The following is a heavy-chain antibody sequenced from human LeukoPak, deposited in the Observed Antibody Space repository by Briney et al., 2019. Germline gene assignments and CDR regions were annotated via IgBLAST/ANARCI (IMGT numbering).Heavy chain of an antibody. D-gene: IGHD3-10*01. Sequence: SETLSLTCAVYGGSTSGDYWSWIRQPPGKGLEWIAEIHHSGSTNYNPSLKSRVTISIDTSKNQFSLKLSSVTAADTAVYYCARSDYGSGNYYWSLDYWGQGTLVTVSS. CDR3: ARSDYGSGNYYWSLDY. J-gene: IGHJ4*02. CDR2: IHHSGST. CDR1: GGSTSGDY. V-gene: IGHV4-34*01.